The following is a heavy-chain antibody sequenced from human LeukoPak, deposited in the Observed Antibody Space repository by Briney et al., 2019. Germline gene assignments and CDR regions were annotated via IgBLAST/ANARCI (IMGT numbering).Heavy chain of an antibody. CDR2: INPNSGGT. CDR1: GYTFTGYY. CDR3: AREGNTVITSSAGMDV. D-gene: IGHD4-17*01. J-gene: IGHJ6*02. V-gene: IGHV1-2*02. Sequence: ASVKVSCKASGYTFTGYYMHWVRQAPGQGLEWMGWINPNSGGTNYAQKFQGRVTMTRDTSISTAYMELSRLRSDDTAVYYCAREGNTVITSSAGMDVWGQGTTVTVSS.